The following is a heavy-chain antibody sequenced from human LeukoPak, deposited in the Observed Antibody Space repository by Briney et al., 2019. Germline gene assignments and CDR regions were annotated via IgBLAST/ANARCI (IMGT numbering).Heavy chain of an antibody. V-gene: IGHV3-48*01. CDR1: GGTFSSYS. Sequence: GGSLRLSCAASGGTFSSYSMNWVRQAPGRGLEWVSYISSSSSTIYYADSVKGRFTISRDNAKNSLYLQMNSLRAEDTAVYYCAVDNPEGDYWGQGTLVTVSS. D-gene: IGHD1-14*01. CDR3: AVDNPEGDY. J-gene: IGHJ4*02. CDR2: ISSSSSTI.